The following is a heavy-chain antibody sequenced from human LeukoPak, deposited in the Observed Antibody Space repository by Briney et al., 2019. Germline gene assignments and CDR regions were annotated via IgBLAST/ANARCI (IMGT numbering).Heavy chain of an antibody. CDR1: GFTFTNAW. CDR3: ARGVIAARY. Sequence: GGSLRLSCSASGFTFTNAWMNWVRQAPGKGLEWVSYISSSGSTIYYADSVKGRFTISRDNAKNSLYLQMNSLRAEDTAVYYCARGVIAARYWGQGTLVTVSS. J-gene: IGHJ4*02. CDR2: ISSSGSTI. D-gene: IGHD6-13*01. V-gene: IGHV3-48*04.